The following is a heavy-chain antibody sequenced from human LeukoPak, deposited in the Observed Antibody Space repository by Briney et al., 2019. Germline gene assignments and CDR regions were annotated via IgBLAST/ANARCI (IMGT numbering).Heavy chain of an antibody. CDR2: ISGSGGST. V-gene: IGHV3-23*01. J-gene: IGHJ4*02. Sequence: GGSLRLSCVASGFTFSSYAMNWVRQAPGKGLEWVSGISGSGGSTFYADSVKGRFTIPRDNSKNTLYLQMNSLRAEDTAVYYCAKDRDILNEFDYWGQGTLVTVSS. CDR3: AKDRDILNEFDY. CDR1: GFTFSSYA. D-gene: IGHD3-10*01.